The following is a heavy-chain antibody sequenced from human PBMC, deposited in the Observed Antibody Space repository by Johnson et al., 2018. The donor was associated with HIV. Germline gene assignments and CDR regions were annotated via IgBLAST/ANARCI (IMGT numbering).Heavy chain of an antibody. J-gene: IGHJ3*02. CDR1: GFTFSSYA. CDR2: ISYDGSNK. Sequence: QVQLVESGGVVVQPGGSLRLSCAASGFTFSSYAMHWVRQAPGKGLEWVAVISYDGSNKYYADSVKGRSTISRDNSKNTLYLQMNSLRAEDTAVYYCAREREDYGLDIWGQGTMVTVSS. CDR3: AREREDYGLDI. V-gene: IGHV3-30-3*01. D-gene: IGHD4/OR15-4a*01.